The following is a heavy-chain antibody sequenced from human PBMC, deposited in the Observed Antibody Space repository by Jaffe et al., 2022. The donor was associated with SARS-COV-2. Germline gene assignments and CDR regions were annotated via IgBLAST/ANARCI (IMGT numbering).Heavy chain of an antibody. J-gene: IGHJ6*02. V-gene: IGHV1-69*08. CDR2: IIPILGIA. CDR1: GGTFSSYT. CDR3: ARDWGDIVVVPAGLTYGMDV. Sequence: QVQLVQSGAEVKKPGSSVKVSCKASGGTFSSYTISWVRQAPGQGLEWMGRIIPILGIANYAQKFQGRVTITADKSTSTAYMELSSLRSEDTAVYYCARDWGDIVVVPAGLTYGMDVWGQGTTVTVSS. D-gene: IGHD2-2*01.